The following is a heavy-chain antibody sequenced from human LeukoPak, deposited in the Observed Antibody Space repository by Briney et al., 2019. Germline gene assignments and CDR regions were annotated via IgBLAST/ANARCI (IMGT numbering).Heavy chain of an antibody. J-gene: IGHJ4*02. CDR3: ARATVTTSQLPDY. D-gene: IGHD4-17*01. CDR2: ISSSSSYI. Sequence: VSSISSSSSYIYYADSVKGRFTISRDNAKNSLYLQMNSLRAEDTAVYYCARATVTTSQLPDYWGQGTLVTVSS. V-gene: IGHV3-21*01.